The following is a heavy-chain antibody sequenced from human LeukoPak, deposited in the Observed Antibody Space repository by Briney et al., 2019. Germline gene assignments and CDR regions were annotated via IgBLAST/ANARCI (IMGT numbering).Heavy chain of an antibody. CDR3: AKQSAGSSTWYSLHFDY. CDR1: GFTLSNFA. J-gene: IGHJ4*02. CDR2: LSVSGGST. V-gene: IGHV3-23*01. D-gene: IGHD2-2*01. Sequence: PGGSLRLSCAASGFTLSNFAMTWVRQAPGKGLEWVSVLSVSGGSTYYADSVKGRFTISRDNSKNTLYLQMDSLRAEDTAVYFCAKQSAGSSTWYSLHFDYWGQGTLVTVSS.